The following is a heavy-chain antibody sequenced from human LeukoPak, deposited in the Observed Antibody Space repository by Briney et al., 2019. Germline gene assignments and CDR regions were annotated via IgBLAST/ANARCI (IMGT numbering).Heavy chain of an antibody. CDR3: ARQNDFRLDY. J-gene: IGHJ4*02. Sequence: GESLKISCKGSGYTFSSYWIGWVRQMPGKGLEWMGIIYPGDSDTRYSPSLQGQVTISVDTSIGTAYLQWSSLRASDTAIYYCARQNDFRLDYWGQGTLVAVSS. D-gene: IGHD3-3*01. V-gene: IGHV5-51*01. CDR1: GYTFSSYW. CDR2: IYPGDSDT.